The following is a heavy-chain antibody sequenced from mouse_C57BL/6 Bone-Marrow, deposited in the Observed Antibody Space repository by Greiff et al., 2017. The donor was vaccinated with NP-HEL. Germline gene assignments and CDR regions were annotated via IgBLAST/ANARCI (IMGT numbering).Heavy chain of an antibody. D-gene: IGHD1-1*01. CDR1: GFSLTSYA. J-gene: IGHJ1*03. CDR2: IWTGGGT. Sequence: VQLQQSGPGLVAPSQCLSITCTVSGFSLTSYAISWVRQPPGKGLEWLGVIWTGGGTNYNSALKSRLSISKDNSKSQVFLKMNSLQTDDTARYYCARSLRSSFYWYFDVWGTGTTVTVSS. V-gene: IGHV2-9-1*01. CDR3: ARSLRSSFYWYFDV.